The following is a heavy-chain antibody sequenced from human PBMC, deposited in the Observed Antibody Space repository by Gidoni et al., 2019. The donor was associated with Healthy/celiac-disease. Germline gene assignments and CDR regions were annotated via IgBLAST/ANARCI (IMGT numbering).Heavy chain of an antibody. CDR2: ISGSGGST. J-gene: IGHJ4*02. V-gene: IGHV3-23*01. CDR3: AKGAFSSGYYYEDY. CDR1: GVTGSSYA. Sequence: EVQLLESGGGLVQPGGSLRLSGAASGVTGSSYAMSWVRQAPGKGLEWVSAISGSGGSTSYADSVKGLFTISRDNSKNTLYLQMNSLRAEDTAVYYCAKGAFSSGYYYEDYWGQGTLVTVSS. D-gene: IGHD3-22*01.